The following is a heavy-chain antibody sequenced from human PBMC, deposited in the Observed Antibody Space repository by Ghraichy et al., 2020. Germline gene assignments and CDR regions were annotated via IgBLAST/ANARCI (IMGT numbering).Heavy chain of an antibody. CDR1: GFTFDNYN. Sequence: GGSRRLSCAASGFTFDNYNMHWVRQAPGKGLEWVSGIDWNGGTTTYADSVKGRFTISRDNAKNSVSLHMNSLRAEDTALYYCTRDGPYYYFGMDVWGQGTTVTVFS. V-gene: IGHV3-20*04. J-gene: IGHJ6*02. CDR3: TRDGPYYYFGMDV. CDR2: IDWNGGTT.